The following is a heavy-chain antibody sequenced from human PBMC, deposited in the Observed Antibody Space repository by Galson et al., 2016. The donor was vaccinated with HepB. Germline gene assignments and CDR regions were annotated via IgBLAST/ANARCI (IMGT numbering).Heavy chain of an antibody. CDR2: ISWNSRDI. V-gene: IGHV3-9*01. CDR1: GFTFEDYA. CDR3: AKGNRWFGDLAVGNGMDV. Sequence: SLRLSCAGSGFTFEDYAMYWVRQVPGQGLEWVAGISWNSRDIGYAASVKGRFTVSRDNAKSSLYLQMNSLRAGDTAFYYWAKGNRWFGDLAVGNGMDVWGQGTTVTVSS. D-gene: IGHD3-10*01. J-gene: IGHJ6*02.